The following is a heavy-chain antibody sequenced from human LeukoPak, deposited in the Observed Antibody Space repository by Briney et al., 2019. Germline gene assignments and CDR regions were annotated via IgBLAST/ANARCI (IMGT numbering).Heavy chain of an antibody. CDR1: GGSISSGSYY. Sequence: SETLSLTCTVSGGSISSGSYYWGWIRQPPGKGLEWIGTIYYSVSTYYNPSLKSRVTISVDTSNNQFSLKLSSVTAADTAVYYCARHVWVIAARRDWFDPWGQGTLVTVSS. D-gene: IGHD6-6*01. CDR3: ARHVWVIAARRDWFDP. CDR2: IYYSVST. J-gene: IGHJ5*02. V-gene: IGHV4-39*01.